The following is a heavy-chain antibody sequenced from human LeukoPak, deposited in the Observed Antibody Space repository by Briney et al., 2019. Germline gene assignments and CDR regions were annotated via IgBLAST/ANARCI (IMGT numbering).Heavy chain of an antibody. Sequence: PSETLSLTCTVSGGSITSNNYYWGWIRQPPGKGLEWIGTIYYRGSTYYNPSLKSRVTISIDTSKNQFSLKLNSVTAADTAVYYCAVTTGYTYGYRSIDYWGQGTLVTASS. CDR3: AVTTGYTYGYRSIDY. J-gene: IGHJ4*02. D-gene: IGHD5-18*01. V-gene: IGHV4-39*01. CDR2: IYYRGST. CDR1: GGSITSNNYY.